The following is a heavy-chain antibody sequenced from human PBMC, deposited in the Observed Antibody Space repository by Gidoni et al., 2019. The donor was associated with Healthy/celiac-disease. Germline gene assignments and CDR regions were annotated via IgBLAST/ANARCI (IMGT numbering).Heavy chain of an antibody. V-gene: IGHV4-34*01. CDR3: ARGWIAARRARFDP. Sequence: QVQLQPWGAGLLKPSETLSLTCAVYGGSFSGYYWSWIRQPPGKGLEWIGEINHSGSTNYNPSLKSRVTISVDTSKNQFSLKLSSVTAADTAVYYCARGWIAARRARFDPGGQGTLVTVSS. CDR1: GGSFSGYY. CDR2: INHSGST. J-gene: IGHJ5*02. D-gene: IGHD6-6*01.